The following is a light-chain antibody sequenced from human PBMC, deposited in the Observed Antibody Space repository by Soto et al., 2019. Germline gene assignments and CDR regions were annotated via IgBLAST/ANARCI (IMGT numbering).Light chain of an antibody. CDR1: NSDVGSYNL. CDR3: SSFTSSMTNV. J-gene: IGLJ1*01. V-gene: IGLV2-14*02. Sequence: QSVLTQPASVSGSPGQSITISCTGTNSDVGSYNLVSWYQQHPGKAPKLVIYDVSERPSGVSNRFSGSKSGNTASLTISGLQAADEADYFCSSFTSSMTNVFGSGTKVTVL. CDR2: DVS.